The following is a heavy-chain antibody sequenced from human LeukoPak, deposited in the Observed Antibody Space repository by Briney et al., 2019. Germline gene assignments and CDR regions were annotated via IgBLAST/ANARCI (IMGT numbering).Heavy chain of an antibody. CDR1: GFTFSSYA. J-gene: IGHJ6*03. V-gene: IGHV3-30*04. Sequence: GRSLRLSCAASGFTFSSYAMHWVRQAPGKGLEWVAVISYDGSNKYYADSVKGRFTISRDNSKSTLYLQMNSLRAEDTAVYYCARGAGSWYDYYYYYMDVWGKGTTVTVSS. CDR2: ISYDGSNK. D-gene: IGHD6-13*01. CDR3: ARGAGSWYDYYYYYMDV.